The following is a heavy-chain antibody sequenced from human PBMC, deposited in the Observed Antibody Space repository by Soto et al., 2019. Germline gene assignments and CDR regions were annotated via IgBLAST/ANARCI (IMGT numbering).Heavy chain of an antibody. Sequence: QVQLVESGGGVVQPGRSLRLSCAASGFTFSSCGMHWVRQAPGKGLEWVAVIWYDGSNKYYADSVKGRFTISRDNSKNTLYLQMNSLRAEDTAVYYCARDIAAAGTSYYYYGMDVWGQGTTVTVSS. CDR3: ARDIAAAGTSYYYYGMDV. CDR1: GFTFSSCG. V-gene: IGHV3-33*01. D-gene: IGHD6-13*01. J-gene: IGHJ6*02. CDR2: IWYDGSNK.